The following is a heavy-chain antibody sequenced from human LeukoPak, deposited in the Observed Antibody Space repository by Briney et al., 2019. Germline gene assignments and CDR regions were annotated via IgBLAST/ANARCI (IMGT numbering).Heavy chain of an antibody. V-gene: IGHV4-4*02. CDR2: ISLTGQT. CDR3: SRESGAFCPFGY. CDR1: GGSISSTNW. J-gene: IGHJ4*02. D-gene: IGHD1-26*01. Sequence: PSETLSLTCGVSGGSISSTNWWSWVRQSPGQGLEWIGEISLTGQTNFNPSLSGRVTMLLDESSNHLSLHLTSVTAADTATYYCSRESGAFCPFGYWGQGTLVIVPS.